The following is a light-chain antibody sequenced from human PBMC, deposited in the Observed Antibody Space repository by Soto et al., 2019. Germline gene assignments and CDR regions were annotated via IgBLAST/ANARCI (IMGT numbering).Light chain of an antibody. CDR2: KAS. CDR3: QQYDSYPVT. Sequence: DIQMTQSPSTLSASVRDRVTITCRASQIISSWLAWYQQKPGKAPKLLIYKASFLESGVPSRFSGSGSGTEFTLTITSLQPDDFASYYCQQYDSYPVTFGGGTKVEIK. V-gene: IGKV1-5*03. J-gene: IGKJ4*01. CDR1: QIISSW.